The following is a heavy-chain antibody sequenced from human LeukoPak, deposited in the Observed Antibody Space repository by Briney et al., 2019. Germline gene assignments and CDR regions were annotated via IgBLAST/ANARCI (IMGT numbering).Heavy chain of an antibody. CDR3: AKDPDCTSGICYTFFDY. CDR1: GFTFSSYG. D-gene: IGHD2-8*01. Sequence: KTGGSLILSCAASGFTFSSYGMHWVRQAPGKGLEWVSTTTGSTAATYHADSVKGRFTISRDNSQNTLYLQMNSLRAEDTAVYYCAKDPDCTSGICYTFFDYWGQGTLVTVSS. J-gene: IGHJ4*02. CDR2: TTGSTAAT. V-gene: IGHV3-23*01.